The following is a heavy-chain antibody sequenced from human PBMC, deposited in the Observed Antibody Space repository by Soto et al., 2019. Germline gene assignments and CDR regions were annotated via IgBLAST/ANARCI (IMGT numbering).Heavy chain of an antibody. CDR2: ITNSGGST. CDR3: AKRASTPGRFYSYGMDV. Sequence: GGSLRLSCAASGFTFSSYAMSWVRQAPGKGLEWVSSITNSGGSTYYADSVKGRFTISRDNSKNTLYLQMNSLRAEDTAIYYCAKRASTPGRFYSYGMDVWGQGTTVTVS. D-gene: IGHD6-6*01. J-gene: IGHJ6*02. V-gene: IGHV3-23*01. CDR1: GFTFSSYA.